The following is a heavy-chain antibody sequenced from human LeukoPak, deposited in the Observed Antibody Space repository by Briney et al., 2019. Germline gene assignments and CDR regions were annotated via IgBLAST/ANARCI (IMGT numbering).Heavy chain of an antibody. CDR1: GFTFSSYA. Sequence: HPGGSLRLSFAASGFTFSSYAIHWVRQAPGKGLEWVAFIRHDGSLHYHLDSVKGRFTISRDNSRNTLYLQMTSLRPEDTAVYYCAKVRLLGALDDAFDVWGQGTMVTVYS. D-gene: IGHD3-16*01. V-gene: IGHV3-30*02. J-gene: IGHJ3*01. CDR3: AKVRLLGALDDAFDV. CDR2: IRHDGSLH.